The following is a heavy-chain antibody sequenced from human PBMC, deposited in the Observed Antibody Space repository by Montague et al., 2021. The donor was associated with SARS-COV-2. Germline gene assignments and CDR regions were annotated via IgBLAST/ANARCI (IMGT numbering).Heavy chain of an antibody. V-gene: IGHV4-34*01. Sequence: SETLSLTCAVYGGSFSGYYWSWIRQPPGRGLEWIGEINHSGSTNYNPSLKSRVTISVDTSKNQFSLKLSSVTAADTAVYYCARGAIVVVPAALGLGYYYYYYMDVWAKGPRSPSP. J-gene: IGHJ6*03. D-gene: IGHD2-2*01. CDR2: INHSGST. CDR1: GGSFSGYY. CDR3: ARGAIVVVPAALGLGYYYYYYMDV.